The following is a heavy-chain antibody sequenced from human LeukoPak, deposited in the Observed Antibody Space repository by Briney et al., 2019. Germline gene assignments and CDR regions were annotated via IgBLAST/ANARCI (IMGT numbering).Heavy chain of an antibody. J-gene: IGHJ4*02. CDR2: IRYDGSNK. CDR1: GFSFSRYD. D-gene: IGHD3-3*01. V-gene: IGHV3-30*02. Sequence: GGSLRLSCAASGFSFSRYDIHWVRQAPGKGLEWVAFIRYDGSNKNYADSVKGRFTTSRDNFMSTVYLQMNSLRAEDTAVCYCAKDRQTITIFGVVNTPRANFDYWGQGTLVTVSS. CDR3: AKDRQTITIFGVVNTPRANFDY.